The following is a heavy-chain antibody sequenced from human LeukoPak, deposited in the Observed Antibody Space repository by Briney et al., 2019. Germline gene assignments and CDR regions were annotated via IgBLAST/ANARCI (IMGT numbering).Heavy chain of an antibody. J-gene: IGHJ6*03. CDR1: GYTFTSYS. V-gene: IGHV1-46*01. CDR2: INPSDPST. D-gene: IGHD1-26*01. Sequence: ASVKVSCKASGYTFTSYSMNWVRQAPGQGPEWVGIINPSDPSTTYAQKFQGRVTMTRDMSTSTVYMELSSLRSEDTAVYYCARLARYSWSPISPLYYYYYMDVWGKGTTVTVSS. CDR3: ARLARYSWSPISPLYYYYYMDV.